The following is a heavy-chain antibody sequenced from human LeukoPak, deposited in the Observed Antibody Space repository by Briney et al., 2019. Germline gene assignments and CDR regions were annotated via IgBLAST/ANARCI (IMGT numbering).Heavy chain of an antibody. D-gene: IGHD6-19*01. J-gene: IGHJ4*02. Sequence: PSETLPHTRRGSGYSHSSGYHWGWIPQPPGKGMEWLGSIFHTWNTYYNRSLQSRVTMSVDTSKNQFSLKLSSVTAADTAVYYCARDGGVAVSGPPGYWGQGTLVTVSS. CDR2: IFHTWNT. CDR1: GYSHSSGYH. V-gene: IGHV4-38-2*02. CDR3: ARDGGVAVSGPPGY.